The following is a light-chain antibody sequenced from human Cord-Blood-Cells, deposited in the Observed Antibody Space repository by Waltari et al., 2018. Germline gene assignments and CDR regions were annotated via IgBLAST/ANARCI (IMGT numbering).Light chain of an antibody. CDR1: QSVSSSY. J-gene: IGKJ3*01. Sequence: EIVLTQSQGTLSLSPGERATLSCRASQSVSSSYLAWYQQKPGQAPRLLTNGASSRATGIPDRFSGSGSGTDFALTISRLEPEDVAVYYCQQYGSSPGFTFGPGTKVDIK. CDR3: QQYGSSPGFT. V-gene: IGKV3-20*01. CDR2: GAS.